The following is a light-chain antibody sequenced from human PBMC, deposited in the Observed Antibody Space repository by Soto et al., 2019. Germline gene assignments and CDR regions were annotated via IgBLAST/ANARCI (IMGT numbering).Light chain of an antibody. CDR3: SSYTGSSTLGV. Sequence: QYVLTQPASVSGSPGQSITISCTGTSSDVGGYNYVSWYQQHPGKAPKLMIYEVSNRPSGVSNRFSGSKSGNTASLTISGLQAEDEADYYCSSYTGSSTLGVFGGGTKLTVL. J-gene: IGLJ3*02. CDR1: SSDVGGYNY. V-gene: IGLV2-14*01. CDR2: EVS.